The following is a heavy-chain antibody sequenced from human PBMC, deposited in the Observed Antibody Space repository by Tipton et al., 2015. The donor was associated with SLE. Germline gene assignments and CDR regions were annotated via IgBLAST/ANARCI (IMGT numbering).Heavy chain of an antibody. J-gene: IGHJ4*02. Sequence: TLSLTCTVSGGSISSSTYYWGWIRQPPGKGLEWIGYIYHSGSTHYNPSLKSRVTISVDTSKNQFSLKLSSVTAADTAVYYCARGVEMASGFDYWGQGTLVSVSS. V-gene: IGHV4-30-2*01. D-gene: IGHD5-24*01. CDR3: ARGVEMASGFDY. CDR2: IYHSGST. CDR1: GGSISSSTYY.